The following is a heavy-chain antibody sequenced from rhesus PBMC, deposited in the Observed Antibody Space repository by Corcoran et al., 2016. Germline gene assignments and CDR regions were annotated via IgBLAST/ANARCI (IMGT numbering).Heavy chain of an antibody. D-gene: IGHD6-25*01. CDR3: ASQYSGSWNKAHDAFDF. V-gene: IGHV4-93*01. CDR2: IYGSGGST. Sequence: QVQLQESGPAVVKPSETLSLTCAVSGGSISSSNWWSWIRQSPGKGLEWMGGIYGSGGSTEYTPSLKSRVTIAKDTSKNQFSLKLSSVTAADTAVYYCASQYSGSWNKAHDAFDFWGQGLRVTVSS. J-gene: IGHJ3*01. CDR1: GGSISSSNW.